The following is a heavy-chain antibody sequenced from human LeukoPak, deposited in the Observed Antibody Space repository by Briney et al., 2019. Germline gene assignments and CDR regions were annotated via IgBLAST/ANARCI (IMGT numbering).Heavy chain of an antibody. CDR3: ARDLQRYYYGSGSHYFDY. J-gene: IGHJ4*02. D-gene: IGHD3-10*01. CDR1: GYTFTSYG. CDR2: ISAYNGNT. Sequence: GASVKVSCKASGYTFTSYGISWVRQAPGQRLEWMGWISAYNGNTNHAQKLQGRVTMTTDTSTSTAYMKLRSLRSDDTAVYYCARDLQRYYYGSGSHYFDYWGQGTLVTVSS. V-gene: IGHV1-18*01.